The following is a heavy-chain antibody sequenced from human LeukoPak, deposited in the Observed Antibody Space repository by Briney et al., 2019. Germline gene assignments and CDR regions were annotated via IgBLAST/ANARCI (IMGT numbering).Heavy chain of an antibody. V-gene: IGHV4-34*01. CDR3: ARADSSGYYFRGDAFDI. J-gene: IGHJ3*02. Sequence: PSETLSLTCAVYGGSFSGYYWSWIRQPPGKGLEWIGEINHSGSTNYNPSLKSRVTISVDTSKNQFSLKLSSVTATDTAVYYCARADSSGYYFRGDAFDIWGQGTMVTVSS. D-gene: IGHD3-22*01. CDR1: GGSFSGYY. CDR2: INHSGST.